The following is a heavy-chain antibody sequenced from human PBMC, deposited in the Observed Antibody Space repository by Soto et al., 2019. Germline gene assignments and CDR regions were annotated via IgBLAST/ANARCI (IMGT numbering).Heavy chain of an antibody. CDR1: GFSLSTSGMC. J-gene: IGHJ6*02. Sequence: SGPTLVNPTQTLTLTCTFFGFSLSTSGMCVSWIRQPPGKALEWLARIDWDDDKYYSTSLKTRLTISKDTPKNQVVLTMTNMDPVDTATYYCARDSVALYYYYYGMDVWGQGTTVTVSS. D-gene: IGHD2-21*01. CDR3: ARDSVALYYYYYGMDV. CDR2: IDWDDDK. V-gene: IGHV2-70*11.